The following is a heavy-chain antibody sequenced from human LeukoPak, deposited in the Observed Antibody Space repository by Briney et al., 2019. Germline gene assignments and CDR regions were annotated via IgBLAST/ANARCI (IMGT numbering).Heavy chain of an antibody. Sequence: GASVKVSCKASGYTFTSYGISWVRQAPGQGLEWMGWISAYNGNTNYAQKLQGRVTMTRNTSISTAYMELSSLRSEDTAVYYCARASGLDPRRPYYYYYMDVWGKGTTVTISS. CDR2: ISAYNGNT. CDR1: GYTFTSYG. CDR3: ARASGLDPRRPYYYYYMDV. V-gene: IGHV1-18*01. J-gene: IGHJ6*03. D-gene: IGHD6-25*01.